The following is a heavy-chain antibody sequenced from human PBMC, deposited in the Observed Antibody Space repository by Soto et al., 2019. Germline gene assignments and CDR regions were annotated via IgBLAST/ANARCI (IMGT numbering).Heavy chain of an antibody. D-gene: IGHD1-1*01. J-gene: IGHJ4*02. CDR3: LRDQRHWNEFADQ. CDR2: ISQDGTIA. V-gene: IGHV3-74*01. Sequence: EVQLVESGGGLVQPGGSLRLSCAASGFAFGSYWMHWVRQAPGKGLVWVSRISQDGTIATQSDSVKGRFTISRDNAKNTLYLPMNSRRDDDTAVYYCLRDQRHWNEFADQWGQGTLVTVSS. CDR1: GFAFGSYW.